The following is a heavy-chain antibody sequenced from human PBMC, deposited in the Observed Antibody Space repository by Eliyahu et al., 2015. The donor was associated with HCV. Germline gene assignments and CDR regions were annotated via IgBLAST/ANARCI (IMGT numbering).Heavy chain of an antibody. CDR2: IFXNDAK. J-gene: IGHJ6*03. CDR3: ARVSTELLLWDWWYYLDV. Sequence: QVTLKESGPVLVKPTETLTLTCTVSGFSINNRLGVXWIRQPPGTALEWLAHIFXNDAKSYSTSLKTRLTVSRDTSKSQVVLTMTNMDPVDTATYYCARVSTELLLWDWWYYLDVWGKGTTVTVSS. V-gene: IGHV2-26*01. D-gene: IGHD1-26*01. CDR1: GFSINNRLG.